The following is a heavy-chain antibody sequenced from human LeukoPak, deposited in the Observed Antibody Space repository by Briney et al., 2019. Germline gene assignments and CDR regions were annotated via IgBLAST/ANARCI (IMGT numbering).Heavy chain of an antibody. V-gene: IGHV4-59*08. CDR3: ARHLAARLGGARFSDY. Sequence: SETLSLTCIVSGGSIKSYYGSWIRQPPGKGLEWIAYIDNSGNTNYNPSLKSRVTISVDTSRNEFSLKANYMHHPHMAVYYRARHLAARLGGARFSDYWGQGTLVTVSS. CDR1: GGSIKSYY. J-gene: IGHJ4*02. D-gene: IGHD2-21*01. CDR2: IDNSGNT.